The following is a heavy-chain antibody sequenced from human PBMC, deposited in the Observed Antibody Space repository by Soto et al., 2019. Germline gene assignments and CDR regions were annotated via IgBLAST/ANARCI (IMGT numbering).Heavy chain of an antibody. Sequence: TLSLTCAVHDESINRSYWTCVVYRLEKELEWIGYIYYSGSTNYNPSLKSRVTISVDTSKNQFSLKLSSVTAADTAVYYCASSSVLLWFGELSGIYYYGMDVWGQGTTVT. J-gene: IGHJ6*02. CDR2: IYYSGST. CDR1: DESINRSY. CDR3: ASSSVLLWFGELSGIYYYGMDV. D-gene: IGHD3-10*01. V-gene: IGHV4-59*08.